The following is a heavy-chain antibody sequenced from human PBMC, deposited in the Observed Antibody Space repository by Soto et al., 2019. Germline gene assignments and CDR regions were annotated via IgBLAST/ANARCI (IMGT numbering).Heavy chain of an antibody. V-gene: IGHV3-21*01. Sequence: PGGSLRLSCAASGFTFSSYSMNWVRQAPGKGLEWVSSISSSSSYIYYADSVKGRFTISRDNAKNSLYLQMNSPRAEDTAVYYCARAHSSSRYYYYYGMDVWGQGTTVTVSS. CDR2: ISSSSSYI. D-gene: IGHD6-6*01. J-gene: IGHJ6*02. CDR3: ARAHSSSRYYYYYGMDV. CDR1: GFTFSSYS.